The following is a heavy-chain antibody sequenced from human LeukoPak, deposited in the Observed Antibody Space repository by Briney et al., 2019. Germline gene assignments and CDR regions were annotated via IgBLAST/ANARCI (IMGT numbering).Heavy chain of an antibody. CDR2: IRRKTDGGTT. CDR1: GFTFSNAW. CDR3: ATDLDYSGYFDL. D-gene: IGHD2-15*01. Sequence: GGPLRLSCEASGFTFSNAWMSWVRQAPGKGLEWVGRIRRKTDGGTTDHAAPVKGRFTISRDDPKNTLYLEMNSLKTEDTAVYYCATDLDYSGYFDLWGRGVLVTVSS. V-gene: IGHV3-15*01. J-gene: IGHJ2*01.